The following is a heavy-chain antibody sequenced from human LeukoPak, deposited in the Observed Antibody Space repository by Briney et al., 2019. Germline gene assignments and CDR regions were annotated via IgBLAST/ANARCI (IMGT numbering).Heavy chain of an antibody. CDR1: GYTFTGYY. V-gene: IGHV1-2*06. Sequence: ASVKVSCKASGYTFTGYYMHWVRQAPGQGLEWMGRINLNSGGTNYAQKFQGRVTMTRDTSISTAYMELSRLRSDDTAVYYCARDEGYCSSTSCYVRYFQHWGQGTLVTVSS. D-gene: IGHD2-2*01. CDR3: ARDEGYCSSTSCYVRYFQH. CDR2: INLNSGGT. J-gene: IGHJ1*01.